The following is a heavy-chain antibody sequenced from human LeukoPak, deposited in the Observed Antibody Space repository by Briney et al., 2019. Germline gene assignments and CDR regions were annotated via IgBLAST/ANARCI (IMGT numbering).Heavy chain of an antibody. CDR2: INPNSGGI. D-gene: IGHD3-3*01. CDR1: GYTFTGYY. Sequence: GASVKVSCKASGYTFTGYYMHWVRQAPGQGLEWMGWINPNSGGINYAQKFQGRVTMTRDTSISTAYMELSRLRSDDTAVYYCARDAGFLEWLVSYGMDVWGQGTTVTVSS. CDR3: ARDAGFLEWLVSYGMDV. V-gene: IGHV1-2*02. J-gene: IGHJ6*02.